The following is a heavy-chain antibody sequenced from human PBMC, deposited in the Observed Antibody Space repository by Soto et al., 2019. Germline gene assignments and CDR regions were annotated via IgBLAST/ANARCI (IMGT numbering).Heavy chain of an antibody. J-gene: IGHJ3*02. CDR1: GFTFSSYA. V-gene: IGHV3-30-3*01. Sequence: QVQLVESGGGVVQPGRSLRLSCAASGFTFSSYAMHWVRQAPGKGLEWVAVISYDGSNKYYADSVKGRFTISRDNSKNTLYLQMNSLRAEDTAVYYCARDGEWELGDFDIWGQGTMVTVSS. CDR2: ISYDGSNK. CDR3: ARDGEWELGDFDI. D-gene: IGHD1-26*01.